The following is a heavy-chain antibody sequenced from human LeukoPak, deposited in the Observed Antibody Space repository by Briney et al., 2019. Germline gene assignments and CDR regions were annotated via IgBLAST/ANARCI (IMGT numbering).Heavy chain of an antibody. V-gene: IGHV3-30*04. CDR3: ARVDYYDSSGYYYAHHDAFDI. CDR1: GFTFSSYA. D-gene: IGHD3-22*01. J-gene: IGHJ3*02. Sequence: GGSLRLSCAASGFTFSSYAMHWVRQAPGKGLEWVAVISYDGSNKYYADSVKGRFTISRDNSKNTLYLQMNSLRAEDTAVYYCARVDYYDSSGYYYAHHDAFDIWGQGTMVTVSS. CDR2: ISYDGSNK.